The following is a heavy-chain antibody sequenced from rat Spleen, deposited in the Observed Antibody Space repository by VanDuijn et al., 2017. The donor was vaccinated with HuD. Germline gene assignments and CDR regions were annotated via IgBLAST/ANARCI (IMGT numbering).Heavy chain of an antibody. CDR2: ISSSGIT. D-gene: IGHD5-1*01. J-gene: IGHJ2*01. CDR3: TRTGSYFDY. V-gene: IGHV2S8*01. CDR1: GFSLTSNG. Sequence: QVQLKESGPGLVQPSQTLSLTCIVSGFSLTSNGVSWVRQFPGKGLEWIATISSSGITFYNSALKSRLSISRDTSKSQVFLKVNSLQTEDTAIYFCTRTGSYFDYWGQGVMVTVSS.